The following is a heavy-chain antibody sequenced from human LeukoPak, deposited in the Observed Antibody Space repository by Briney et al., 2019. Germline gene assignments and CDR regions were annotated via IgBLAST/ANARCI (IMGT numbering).Heavy chain of an antibody. V-gene: IGHV3-21*01. Sequence: GGSLRLSCAASGFTFSSYSMNRVRQAPGKGLEWVSSISSSSSYIYYADSVKGRFTISRDNAKNSLYLQMNSLRAEDTAVYYCARGLIAAAGKYYFDYWGQGTLVTVSS. J-gene: IGHJ4*02. CDR2: ISSSSSYI. CDR3: ARGLIAAAGKYYFDY. CDR1: GFTFSSYS. D-gene: IGHD6-13*01.